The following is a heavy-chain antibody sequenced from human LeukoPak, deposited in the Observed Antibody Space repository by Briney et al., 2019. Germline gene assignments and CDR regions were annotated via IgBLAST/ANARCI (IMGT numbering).Heavy chain of an antibody. V-gene: IGHV3-30*02. CDR1: GFTFSNYG. D-gene: IGHD6-13*01. CDR2: ISFDGSQK. J-gene: IGHJ6*02. CDR3: AKDGPYSSSWYGMDV. Sequence: GGSLRLSCAASGFTFSNYGMHWVRQAPGKGLEWVALISFDGSQKYYADSVKGRFTISRDNSKNTLYLQMNSLRAEDTAVYYCAKDGPYSSSWYGMDVWGQGTTVTVSS.